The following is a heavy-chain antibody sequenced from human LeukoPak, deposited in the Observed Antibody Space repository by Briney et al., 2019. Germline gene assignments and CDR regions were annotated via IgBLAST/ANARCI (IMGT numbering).Heavy chain of an antibody. D-gene: IGHD3-16*01. CDR1: GYTFTGYY. CDR3: ATQRGSYLWGTDFDY. J-gene: IGHJ4*02. CDR2: INPNSGDT. V-gene: IGHV1-2*02. Sequence: ASVKVSCKASGYTFTGYYMHWVRQAPGQGLEWMGWINPNSGDTKFAREFQGRVTMTRDTSISTAYMGLSGLRSDDTAVYYCATQRGSYLWGTDFDYWGQGTLVTVSS.